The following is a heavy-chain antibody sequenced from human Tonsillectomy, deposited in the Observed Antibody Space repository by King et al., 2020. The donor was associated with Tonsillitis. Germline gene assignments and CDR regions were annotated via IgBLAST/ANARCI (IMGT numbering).Heavy chain of an antibody. Sequence: VQLVESGGGVVQPGRSLRLSCAASGFTFRSYAMHWVRQAPGKGLEWVAVISFDGSYKYYADSVKGRFTISRDTSKNTLYLQMNNLRAEDTAVYYCARAPTVTDAFDIWGRGTMVTVSS. V-gene: IGHV3-30*01. J-gene: IGHJ3*02. CDR3: ARAPTVTDAFDI. D-gene: IGHD4-17*01. CDR2: ISFDGSYK. CDR1: GFTFRSYA.